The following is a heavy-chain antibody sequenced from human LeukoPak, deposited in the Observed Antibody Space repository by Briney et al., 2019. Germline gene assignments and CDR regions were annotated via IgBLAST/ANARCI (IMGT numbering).Heavy chain of an antibody. D-gene: IGHD2-15*01. CDR2: INPGSGDT. CDR3: SRGVVVAADPTDV. V-gene: IGHV1-2*02. CDR1: GYTFTGYF. Sequence: ASVKVSFKASGYTFTGYFMHWVRQAPGQGLEWMGWINPGSGDTKYAQKFQGRVTMTRDTSISTAYMELSRLRSDDTAVYYCSRGVVVAADPTDVWGKGITVSVSS. J-gene: IGHJ6*04.